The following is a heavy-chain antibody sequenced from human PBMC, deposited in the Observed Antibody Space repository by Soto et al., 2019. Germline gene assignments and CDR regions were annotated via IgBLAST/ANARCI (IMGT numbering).Heavy chain of an antibody. CDR1: GYNFTSYG. CDR2: ISAYNGNT. D-gene: IGHD3-10*01. CDR3: ARDIMVRGVPTYFDY. J-gene: IGHJ4*02. V-gene: IGHV1-18*01. Sequence: QVQLVKSGAEVKKPGASVKVSCKASGYNFTSYGISWVRQAPGQGLEWMGWISAYNGNTNYAQNLQGRVTMTTDTSTSTAYMELRSLRSDDTAVYSCARDIMVRGVPTYFDYWGQGTLVTVSS.